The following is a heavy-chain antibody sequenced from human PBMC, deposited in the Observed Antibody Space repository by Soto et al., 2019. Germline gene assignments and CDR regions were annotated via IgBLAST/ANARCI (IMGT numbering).Heavy chain of an antibody. CDR3: AKEIRLDYFDH. Sequence: GGSLRLSCSACGFTFSSYAMNWVRQAPGKGLEWVSAISGSGAHTYYADSVKGRFTISRDNSKNTLSLQMNSLRTEDTAVYYCAKEIRLDYFDHWGQGTLVTVSS. CDR2: ISGSGAHT. J-gene: IGHJ4*02. CDR1: GFTFSSYA. V-gene: IGHV3-23*01.